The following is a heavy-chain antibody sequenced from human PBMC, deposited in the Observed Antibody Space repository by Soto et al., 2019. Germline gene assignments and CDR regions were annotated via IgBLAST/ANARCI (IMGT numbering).Heavy chain of an antibody. CDR3: ARASAAATSWFDY. D-gene: IGHD6-25*01. J-gene: IGHJ5*01. CDR1: GYSFPAFY. V-gene: IGHV1-2*02. CDR2: FNPKTGGA. Sequence: QVQLVQSAAEVERPGASVKVSCQISGYSFPAFYIHWVQQAPGQGLEWVGWFNPKTGGANSAQKFQGRVTMTRATSISTVYMDLSGLTSDDTAVYYCARASAAATSWFDYWGQGTLVTVSS.